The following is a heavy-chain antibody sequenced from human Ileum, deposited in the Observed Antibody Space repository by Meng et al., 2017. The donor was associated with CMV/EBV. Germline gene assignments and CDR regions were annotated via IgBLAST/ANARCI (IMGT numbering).Heavy chain of an antibody. J-gene: IGHJ4*02. CDR2: ISGSGGST. CDR1: GFTFSSYA. D-gene: IGHD5-12*01. CDR3: AKGRGGWLLDY. Sequence: GESLKISCAASGFTFSSYAMSWVRQAPGKGLEWVSAISGSGGSTYYADSVKGRFTISRDNSKNTLYLQMNSLRAEDTAVYYCAKGRGGWLLDYWGQGTRVTVSS. V-gene: IGHV3-23*01.